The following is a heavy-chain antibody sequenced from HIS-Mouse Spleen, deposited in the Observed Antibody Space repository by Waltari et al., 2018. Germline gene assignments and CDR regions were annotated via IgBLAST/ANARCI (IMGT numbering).Heavy chain of an antibody. Sequence: QVQLVQSGAEVKKPGASVKVSCKASGYTFTGYSMHWVRQAPGQGLEWMGWISAYNGNTNYAQKLQGRVTMTTDTSTSTAYMELRSLRSDDTAVYYCARSESRFLEWLDWFDPWGQGTLVTVSS. V-gene: IGHV1-18*04. J-gene: IGHJ5*02. CDR2: ISAYNGNT. CDR1: GYTFTGYS. D-gene: IGHD3-3*01. CDR3: ARSESRFLEWLDWFDP.